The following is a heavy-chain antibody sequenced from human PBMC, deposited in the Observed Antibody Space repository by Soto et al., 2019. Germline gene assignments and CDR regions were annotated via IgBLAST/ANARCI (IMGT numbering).Heavy chain of an antibody. J-gene: IGHJ4*02. CDR1: GFTFSSYG. D-gene: IGHD6-13*01. CDR3: ARDTIIAAAAVPVSEY. V-gene: IGHV3-33*01. CDR2: IWYDGSNK. Sequence: QVQLVESGGGVVQPGRSLRLSCAASGFTFSSYGMHWVRQAPGKGLEWVAVIWYDGSNKYYADSVKGRFTISRDNSKNTLYLQMNSLRAEDTGVYYCARDTIIAAAAVPVSEYWGQGTLVTVSS.